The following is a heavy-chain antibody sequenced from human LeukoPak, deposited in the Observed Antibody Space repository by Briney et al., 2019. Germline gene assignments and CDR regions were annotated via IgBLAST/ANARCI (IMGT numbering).Heavy chain of an antibody. CDR2: IYYSGST. CDR3: ARATYYYDSSGYTGDAFDI. D-gene: IGHD3-22*01. J-gene: IGHJ3*02. Sequence: ETLSLTCTVSGDSISSYYWSWIRQPPGKGLEWIGYIYYSGSTNYNPSLKSRVTISVDTSKNQFSLKLSSVTAADTAVYYCARATYYYDSSGYTGDAFDIWGQGTMVTVSS. V-gene: IGHV4-59*01. CDR1: GDSISSYY.